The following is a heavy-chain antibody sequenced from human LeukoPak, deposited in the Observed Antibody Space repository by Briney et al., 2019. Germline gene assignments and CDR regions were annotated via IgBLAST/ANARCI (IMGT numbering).Heavy chain of an antibody. CDR3: ARDSSLTYGDYFFDY. V-gene: IGHV1-2*02. J-gene: IGHJ4*02. D-gene: IGHD4-17*01. CDR2: INPNSGGT. CDR1: GYTFTGYY. Sequence: GASVKVSCKASGYTFTGYYMHWVRQAPGQGLEWMGWINPNSGGTNYAQKFQGRVTMTRDTSISTAYMELSRLRSDDTAVYYCARDSSLTYGDYFFDYWGQGTLVTVSS.